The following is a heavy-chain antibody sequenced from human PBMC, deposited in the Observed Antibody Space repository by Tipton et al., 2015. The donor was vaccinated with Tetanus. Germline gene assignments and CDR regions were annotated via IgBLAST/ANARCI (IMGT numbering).Heavy chain of an antibody. CDR1: GFPFMTHY. J-gene: IGHJ6*02. CDR3: ARDHRPTSRGSESYYYYGLDV. V-gene: IGHV3-7*01. D-gene: IGHD3-10*01. CDR2: IKRDGSEK. Sequence: GSLRLSCAASGFPFMTHYMSWVRQAPGKGLEWVASIKRDGSEKFYVDSVKGRFTISRDNAKNSLSLEMNSLRADDTAVYYCARDHRPTSRGSESYYYYGLDVWGQGTTVTVSS.